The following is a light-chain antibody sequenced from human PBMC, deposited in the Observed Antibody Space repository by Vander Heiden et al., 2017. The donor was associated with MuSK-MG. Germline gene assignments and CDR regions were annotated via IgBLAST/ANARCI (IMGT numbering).Light chain of an antibody. Sequence: DILLTQSPGSLSFSPGERATISCRASQSVSSSYLAWYQQKPGQAPRLLIYGASSRATGIPDRFSGSGSGTDFTLTIIRLEPEDFAVYYCQQYGSSPYTFGQGTKLEIK. V-gene: IGKV3-20*01. CDR1: QSVSSSY. J-gene: IGKJ2*01. CDR2: GAS. CDR3: QQYGSSPYT.